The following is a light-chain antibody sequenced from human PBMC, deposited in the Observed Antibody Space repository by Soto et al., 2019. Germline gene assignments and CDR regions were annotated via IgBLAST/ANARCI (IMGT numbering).Light chain of an antibody. CDR2: GAS. V-gene: IGKV3-20*01. CDR3: QQYGSSRT. CDR1: QSVSSSY. Sequence: EIVLTQSSGTLSLSPGERATLSCMASQSVSSSYLAWYQQKPGHAPRLLIYGASSRATGIPDRFSGSGSGTVFTLTISRLEPEDFAVYYCQQYGSSRTLGQGTKVDIK. J-gene: IGKJ1*01.